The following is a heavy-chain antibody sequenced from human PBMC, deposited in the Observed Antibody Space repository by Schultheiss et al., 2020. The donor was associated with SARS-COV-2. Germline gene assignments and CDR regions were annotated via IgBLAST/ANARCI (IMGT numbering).Heavy chain of an antibody. J-gene: IGHJ4*02. CDR1: GFSFSSYS. V-gene: IGHV3-21*03. CDR2: ISSSSSYI. D-gene: IGHD3-10*01. Sequence: GGSLRLSCAASGFSFSSYSMNWVRQAPGKGLEWVSSISSSSSYIYYADSVKGRFTISRDDSKNTLYLQMNSLKTEDTAVYYCTRDLGFGELLLDYWGQGTLVTVSS. CDR3: TRDLGFGELLLDY.